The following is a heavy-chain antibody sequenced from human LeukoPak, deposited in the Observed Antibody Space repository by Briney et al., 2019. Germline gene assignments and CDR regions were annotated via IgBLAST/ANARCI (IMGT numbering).Heavy chain of an antibody. CDR2: IYYIGST. Sequence: SETLSLTCTVSGGSISSSSYYWGWIRQPPGKGLEWIGNIYYIGSTYYNPSLKSRVTISVDTSKNQFSLKLSSVTAADTAVYYCACRGGDSYGHYYYYMDVWGKGTTVTVSS. CDR3: ACRGGDSYGHYYYYMDV. V-gene: IGHV4-39*01. D-gene: IGHD5-18*01. J-gene: IGHJ6*03. CDR1: GGSISSSSYY.